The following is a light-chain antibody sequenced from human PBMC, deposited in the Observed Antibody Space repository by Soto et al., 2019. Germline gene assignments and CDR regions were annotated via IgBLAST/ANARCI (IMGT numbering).Light chain of an antibody. V-gene: IGLV2-23*02. CDR3: CSYAGSPYV. Sequence: QSALTQPASVSGSPGQSITISCTGTSSDVGSYNLVSWYQQHPGKAPKVMIYEVSKRPSGVSNRFSGCKSGNTASLTISGLQGEDEADYYCCSYAGSPYVFGTGTKVTVL. CDR2: EVS. CDR1: SSDVGSYNL. J-gene: IGLJ1*01.